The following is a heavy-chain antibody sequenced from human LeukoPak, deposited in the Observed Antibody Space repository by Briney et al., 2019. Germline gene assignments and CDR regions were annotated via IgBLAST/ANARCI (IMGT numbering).Heavy chain of an antibody. CDR1: GGSISSSSYY. CDR2: IYYSGNT. J-gene: IGHJ4*02. D-gene: IGHD2-8*02. Sequence: SETLSLTCTVSGGSISSSSYYWGWIRQPPGKGLEWIGSIYYSGNTYYNPSLKSRVTISVDTSKNQFSLKLSSVTAADTAIYYCAREGNTGQERPFDHWGQGTLVTVSS. CDR3: AREGNTGQERPFDH. V-gene: IGHV4-39*02.